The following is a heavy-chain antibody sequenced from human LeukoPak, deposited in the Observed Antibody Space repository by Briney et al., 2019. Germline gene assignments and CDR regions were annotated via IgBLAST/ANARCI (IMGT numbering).Heavy chain of an antibody. Sequence: PGGSLRLSCAASGFTFSSYEMNWVRQAPGKRLEWVSYISSSGSTIYYADSVKGRFTISRDNAKNALYLQMNSLRAEDTAVYYCARDGPYDSSGYFDYWGQGTLVTVSS. CDR2: ISSSGSTI. CDR3: ARDGPYDSSGYFDY. J-gene: IGHJ4*02. CDR1: GFTFSSYE. V-gene: IGHV3-48*03. D-gene: IGHD3-22*01.